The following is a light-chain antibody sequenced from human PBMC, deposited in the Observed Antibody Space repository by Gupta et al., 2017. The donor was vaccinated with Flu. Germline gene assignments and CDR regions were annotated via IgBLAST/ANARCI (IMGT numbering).Light chain of an antibody. CDR3: GTRDNSRSEMV. CDR2: DNH. V-gene: IGLV1-51*01. J-gene: IGLJ3*02. CDR1: SSNIGINS. Sequence: QSVLTQPPSLSAAPGHKVTTSGSGSSSNIGINSVSWYQQLPGTAPKLLIFDNHKRHSGIPDRFSGSKYGTSATLGITGLHTGEEADYYCGTRDNSRSEMVFGGGTKLTVL.